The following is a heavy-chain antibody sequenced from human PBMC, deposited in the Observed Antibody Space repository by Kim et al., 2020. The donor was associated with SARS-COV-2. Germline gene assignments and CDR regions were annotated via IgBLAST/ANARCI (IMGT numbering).Heavy chain of an antibody. CDR3: ARDQEYCSSTSCYVGGSLGMVRGSPRRADAFDI. CDR2: ISAYNGNT. Sequence: ASVKVSCKASGYTFTSYGISWVRQAPGQGLEWMGWISAYNGNTNYAQKLQGRVTMTTDTSTSTAYMELRSLRSDDTAVYYCARDQEYCSSTSCYVGGSLGMVRGSPRRADAFDIWGQGTMVTVSS. D-gene: IGHD2-2*01. J-gene: IGHJ3*02. CDR1: GYTFTSYG. V-gene: IGHV1-18*01.